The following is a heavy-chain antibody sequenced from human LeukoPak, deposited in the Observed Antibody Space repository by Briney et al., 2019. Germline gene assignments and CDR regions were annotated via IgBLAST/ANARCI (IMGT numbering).Heavy chain of an antibody. Sequence: GGSLRLSCAASGFTFSNYAMSWVRQAPGKGLEWVSGISGSGGSTYYADSVKGRFTISRENSKNTLYLQMNSLRAEDTAVYYCAKGRVGMDAWGQGTTVTVSS. CDR3: AKGRVGMDA. CDR2: ISGSGGST. V-gene: IGHV3-23*01. CDR1: GFTFSNYA. J-gene: IGHJ6*02.